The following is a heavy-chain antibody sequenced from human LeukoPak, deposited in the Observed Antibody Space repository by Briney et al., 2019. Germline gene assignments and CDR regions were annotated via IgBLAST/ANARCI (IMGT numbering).Heavy chain of an antibody. D-gene: IGHD5-18*01. J-gene: IGHJ4*02. CDR1: GYTFTTYA. CDR2: INAGNGNT. CDR3: ARTTAMVTIFDY. V-gene: IGHV1-3*01. Sequence: ASVKVSCKASGYTFTTYAMHWVRQAPGQRLEWKGWINAGNGNTKYSQKFQGRVTITRDTSASTAYMELSSLRSEDTAVYYCARTTAMVTIFDYWGQGTLGTVSS.